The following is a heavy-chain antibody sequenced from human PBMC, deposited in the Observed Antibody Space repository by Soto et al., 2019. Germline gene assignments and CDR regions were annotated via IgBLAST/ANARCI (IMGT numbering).Heavy chain of an antibody. CDR2: INPNSGGT. Sequence: ASVKVSCKASGYTFSGFYMHWVRQAPGQGLEWMGWINPNSGGTKSAEKFQGRVTMTRDTSISTAYMELSRLTSDDTAVYYCARGISIGGVIAPRFDPWGQGTLVTVSS. J-gene: IGHJ5*02. CDR1: GYTFSGFY. CDR3: ARGISIGGVIAPRFDP. V-gene: IGHV1-2*02. D-gene: IGHD3-16*02.